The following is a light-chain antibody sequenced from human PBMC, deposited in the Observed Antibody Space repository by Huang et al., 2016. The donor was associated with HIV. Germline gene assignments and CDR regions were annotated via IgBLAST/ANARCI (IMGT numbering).Light chain of an antibody. CDR3: QQYGSSSLT. V-gene: IGKV3-20*01. Sequence: EIVLTQSPGTLSLSPGERATLSCRASQRVSSSYLAWYQQKPGQAPRLLMYGACNRATGIPDRFRGSGSGTDFTLTISRLEPEDFAVYFCQQYGSSSLTFGGGTKVEIK. CDR2: GAC. J-gene: IGKJ4*01. CDR1: QRVSSSY.